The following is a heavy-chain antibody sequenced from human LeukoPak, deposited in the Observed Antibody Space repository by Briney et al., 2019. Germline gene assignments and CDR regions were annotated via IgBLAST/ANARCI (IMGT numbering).Heavy chain of an antibody. J-gene: IGHJ4*02. D-gene: IGHD6-19*01. V-gene: IGHV1-69*05. CDR1: GESFSSYQ. Sequence: ASVKVSCKSSGESFSSYQITWVRQAPGQGLEWVGGFIPVFERSTYAQKLQGRVTMTTDTSTSTAYMELRSLRSDDTAVYYCARVPIDSSGWLDYWGQGTLVTVSS. CDR3: ARVPIDSSGWLDY. CDR2: FIPVFERS.